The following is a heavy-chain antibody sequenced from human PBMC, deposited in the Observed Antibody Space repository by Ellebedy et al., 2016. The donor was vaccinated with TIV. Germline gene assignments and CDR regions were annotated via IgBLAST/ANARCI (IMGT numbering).Heavy chain of an antibody. Sequence: GESLKISCAASGFIFSNYDMHWVRQATGKGLEWVSTIGAAGDTSYPGSVKGRFTISRDNAKNSLSLQMDSLRAEDTAVYYCATDRGEGGLPSFFDSWGQGTLVTVST. D-gene: IGHD3-10*01. CDR3: ATDRGEGGLPSFFDS. CDR1: GFIFSNYD. CDR2: IGAAGDT. J-gene: IGHJ4*02. V-gene: IGHV3-13*01.